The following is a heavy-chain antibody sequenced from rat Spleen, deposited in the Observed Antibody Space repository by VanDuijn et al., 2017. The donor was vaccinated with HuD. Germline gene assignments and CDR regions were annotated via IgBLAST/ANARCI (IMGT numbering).Heavy chain of an antibody. D-gene: IGHD1-9*01. Sequence: EVQLVESGGGLVQPGRSLKLSCVASGFTFKNYWMTWIRQAPGKGLEWVAAITNTGGSTYCPDSVKGRFTISRDNEKSTLYLQMNSLRSEDTANYYCAKGFGYGYNDWFAYWGQGTLVTVSS. CDR1: GFTFKNYW. V-gene: IGHV5-31*01. CDR3: AKGFGYGYNDWFAY. CDR2: ITNTGGST. J-gene: IGHJ3*01.